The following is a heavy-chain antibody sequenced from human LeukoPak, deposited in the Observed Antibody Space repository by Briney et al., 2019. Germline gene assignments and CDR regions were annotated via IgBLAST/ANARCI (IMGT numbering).Heavy chain of an antibody. CDR2: ISGSGGKT. CDR1: GFPFGSYA. V-gene: IGHV3-23*01. Sequence: GGSLRISCAASGFPFGSYAMTWVRQAPGKGLEWVSGISGSGGKTYNADSLKGRFTISRDNSKNTLYLQMNSLRVEDTAIYYCAKRRGGSFPGGFDPWGHGTLVTISS. J-gene: IGHJ5*02. CDR3: AKRRGGSFPGGFDP. D-gene: IGHD2-15*01.